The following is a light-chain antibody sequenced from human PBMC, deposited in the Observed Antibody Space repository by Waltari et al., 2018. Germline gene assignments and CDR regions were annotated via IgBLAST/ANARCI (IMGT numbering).Light chain of an antibody. V-gene: IGKV1-39*01. CDR3: QQSYGTPPNG. J-gene: IGKJ5*01. CDR1: RSINSF. CDR2: AAS. Sequence: DIQMTQSPSSLSASIGDRVTITCRTSRSINSFLNWYQQKPGKAPKLLIYAASNLKTDVPSRFSGSGSGTEYTLTISSLQPEDFATYYCQQSYGTPPNGFGQGTRLDI.